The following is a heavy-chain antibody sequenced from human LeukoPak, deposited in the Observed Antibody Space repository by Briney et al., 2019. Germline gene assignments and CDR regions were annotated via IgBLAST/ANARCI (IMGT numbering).Heavy chain of an antibody. CDR3: ARRKRGGSSGYFDY. CDR2: ISSSGSTI. D-gene: IGHD1-26*01. Sequence: PGGSLRLSCAASGFTFSSYSMNWVRQAPGKGLEWVSSISSSGSTIYYADSVKGRFTISRDNAKNSLYLQMNSLRAEDTAVYYCARRKRGGSSGYFDYWGQGTLVTVSS. V-gene: IGHV3-48*04. CDR1: GFTFSSYS. J-gene: IGHJ4*02.